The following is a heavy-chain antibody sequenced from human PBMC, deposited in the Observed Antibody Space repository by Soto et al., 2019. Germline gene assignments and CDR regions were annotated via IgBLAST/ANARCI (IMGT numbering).Heavy chain of an antibody. V-gene: IGHV1-18*01. D-gene: IGHD1-1*01. Sequence: QVHLVQSEAEVKKPGASVKVSCKCSGYTFTSYGITWVRQAPGQGLEWMGWISAHNGNTDYAQKLQGRVTVTRDTSTSTAYMELRSLRSDDTAVYYCARGRYGDYWGQVALVTVSS. CDR2: ISAHNGNT. CDR3: ARGRYGDY. CDR1: GYTFTSYG. J-gene: IGHJ4*02.